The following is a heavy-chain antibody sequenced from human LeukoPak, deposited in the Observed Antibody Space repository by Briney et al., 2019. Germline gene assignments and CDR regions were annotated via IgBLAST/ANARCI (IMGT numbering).Heavy chain of an antibody. J-gene: IGHJ6*03. CDR2: MNPNSGNT. CDR1: GYTFTNYG. Sequence: ASVKVSCKASGYTFTNYGISWVRQAPGQGLEWMGWMNPNSGNTGYAQKFQGRVTITRNTSISTAYMELSSLRSEDTAVYYCARTAIAAAGTTYYYYYMDVRGKGTTVTVSS. CDR3: ARTAIAAAGTTYYYYYMDV. V-gene: IGHV1-8*03. D-gene: IGHD6-13*01.